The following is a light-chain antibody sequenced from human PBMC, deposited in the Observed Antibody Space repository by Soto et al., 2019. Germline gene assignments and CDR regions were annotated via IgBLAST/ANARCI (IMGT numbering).Light chain of an antibody. Sequence: VEDRVIITCRASQSISNHLNWYQQKPGKAPKLLIYDASSLQTGVPSRFSGSGSGTDFSLTISSLQPEDFATYYCQQSYSTPPWTFGQGTKVDIK. CDR1: QSISNH. CDR3: QQSYSTPPWT. V-gene: IGKV1-39*01. J-gene: IGKJ1*01. CDR2: DAS.